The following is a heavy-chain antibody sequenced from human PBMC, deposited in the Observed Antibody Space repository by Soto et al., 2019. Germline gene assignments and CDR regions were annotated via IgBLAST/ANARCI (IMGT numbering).Heavy chain of an antibody. CDR3: ARPLYCSGGSCVYDV. Sequence: PSETLSLTCAVSGGSISSGGYSWSWIRQPPGKGLEWIGYTYHSGSTNYNPSLKSRVTISVDTSKNQFSLKLSSVTAADTAVYYCARPLYCSGGSCVYDVWGKGTTVTVSS. CDR1: GGSISSGGYS. D-gene: IGHD2-15*01. J-gene: IGHJ6*04. CDR2: TYHSGST. V-gene: IGHV4-61*08.